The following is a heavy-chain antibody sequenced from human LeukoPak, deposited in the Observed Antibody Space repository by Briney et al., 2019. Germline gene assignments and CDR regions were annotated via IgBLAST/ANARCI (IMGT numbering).Heavy chain of an antibody. CDR2: ISSSGSTI. CDR1: GFTFSSYA. V-gene: IGHV3-48*03. J-gene: IGHJ3*02. D-gene: IGHD5-18*01. CDR3: ARQDTAMAYDAFDI. Sequence: GGSLRLSCAASGFTFSSYAMSWVRQAPGKGLEWVSYISSSGSTIYYADSVKGRFTISRDNAKNSLYLQMNSLRAEDTAVYYRARQDTAMAYDAFDIRGQGTMVTVSS.